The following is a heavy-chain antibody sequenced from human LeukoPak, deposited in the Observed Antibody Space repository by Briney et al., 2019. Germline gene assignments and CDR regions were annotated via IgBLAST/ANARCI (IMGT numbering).Heavy chain of an antibody. CDR1: GFIFSSYA. CDR2: ISGSGGGT. CDR3: ARAVEIYYYDSSGYQDY. V-gene: IGHV3-23*01. J-gene: IGHJ4*02. Sequence: GGSLRLSCAASGFIFSSYAMSWVRQAPGKGLEWVSAISGSGGGTYYADSVKGRFTISRDNSKNTLYLQMNSLRAEDTAVYYCARAVEIYYYDSSGYQDYWGQGTLVTVSS. D-gene: IGHD3-22*01.